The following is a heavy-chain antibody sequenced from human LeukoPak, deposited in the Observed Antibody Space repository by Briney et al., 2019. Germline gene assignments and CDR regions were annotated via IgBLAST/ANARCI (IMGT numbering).Heavy chain of an antibody. V-gene: IGHV3-23*01. D-gene: IGHD3-22*01. Sequence: PGGSLRLSCAAYGFIFNNFCLIWLRQAPGKVLEWVSAISNDGGGTNYADFVKGRFTISRDNSKNTLFLQMNSLRAEDTALYYYPKGSSGYFVDLWGQGTLVTVSS. CDR3: PKGSSGYFVDL. CDR2: ISNDGGGT. J-gene: IGHJ5*02. CDR1: GFIFNNFC.